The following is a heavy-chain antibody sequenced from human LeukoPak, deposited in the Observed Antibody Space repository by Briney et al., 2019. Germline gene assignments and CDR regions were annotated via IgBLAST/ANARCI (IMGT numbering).Heavy chain of an antibody. V-gene: IGHV4-34*01. CDR1: GGSFSGYY. CDR3: ARGGYYDSSGPRY. J-gene: IGHJ4*02. Sequence: PSETLSLTCAVYGGSFSGYYWSWIRQPPGKGLEWIGEINHSGSTNYNPSLKSRVTISVDTSKNQFSLKLSSVTAADTAVYYCARGGYYDSSGPRYWGQGTLVTVSS. D-gene: IGHD3-22*01. CDR2: INHSGST.